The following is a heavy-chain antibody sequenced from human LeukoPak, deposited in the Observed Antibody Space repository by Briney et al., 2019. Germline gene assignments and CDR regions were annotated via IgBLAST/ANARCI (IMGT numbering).Heavy chain of an antibody. D-gene: IGHD2-2*02. V-gene: IGHV3-30*02. CDR3: AKGAYTSAYETDY. J-gene: IGHJ4*02. CDR2: IRFDGTET. CDR1: GFTFSSYG. Sequence: PGGSLRLSCAASGFTFSSYGVHWVRQAPGKGLEWAAFIRFDGTETYYADSVKGRFTISRDNSKNMLYLQVRGLRPEDTAMYYCAKGAYTSAYETDYWGQGTLVTVSS.